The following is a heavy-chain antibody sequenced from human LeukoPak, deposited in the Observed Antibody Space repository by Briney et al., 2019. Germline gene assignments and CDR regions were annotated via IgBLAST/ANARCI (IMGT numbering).Heavy chain of an antibody. Sequence: SETLSLTCAVSGYSISSGYYWGWIRQPPGKGLEWIGSIYHSGSTYYNPSLKSRVTISVDTSKNQFSLKLSSVTAADTAVYYCARGRGYCSGGSCSRPPSYYYYYMDVWGKGTTVTVSS. CDR3: ARGRGYCSGGSCSRPPSYYYYYMDV. CDR2: IYHSGST. J-gene: IGHJ6*03. V-gene: IGHV4-38-2*01. CDR1: GYSISSGYY. D-gene: IGHD2-15*01.